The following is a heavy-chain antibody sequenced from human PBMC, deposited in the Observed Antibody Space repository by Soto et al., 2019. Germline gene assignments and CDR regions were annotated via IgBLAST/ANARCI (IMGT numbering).Heavy chain of an antibody. J-gene: IGHJ4*02. D-gene: IGHD3-22*01. CDR2: INAGNGNT. Sequence: ASVKVPCKASGYTFTSYAMHWVRQAPGQRLEWMGWINAGNGNTKYSQKFQGRVTITRDTSASTAYMELSSLRSEDTAVYYCARGEYYYDSSGYFLNFDYWGQGTLVTVSS. CDR1: GYTFTSYA. V-gene: IGHV1-3*01. CDR3: ARGEYYYDSSGYFLNFDY.